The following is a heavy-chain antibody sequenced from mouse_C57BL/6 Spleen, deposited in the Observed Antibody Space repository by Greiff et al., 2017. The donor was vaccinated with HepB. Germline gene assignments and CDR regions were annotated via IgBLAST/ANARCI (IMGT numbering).Heavy chain of an antibody. Sequence: EVKLQESGPELVKPGASVKMSCKASGYTFTDYNMHWVKQSHGKSLEWIEYINPNNGGTSYNQKFKGKATLTVNKSSSTAYMELRSLTSEDSAVYYCATYPRGFGFAYWGQGTLVTVSA. J-gene: IGHJ3*01. V-gene: IGHV1-22*01. CDR2: INPNNGGT. CDR3: ATYPRGFGFAY. D-gene: IGHD2-10*01. CDR1: GYTFTDYN.